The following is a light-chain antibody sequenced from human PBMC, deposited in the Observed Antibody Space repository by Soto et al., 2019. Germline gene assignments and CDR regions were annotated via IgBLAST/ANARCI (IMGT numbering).Light chain of an antibody. CDR2: GAS. CDR1: QSVNNN. V-gene: IGKV3-15*01. Sequence: EIVMTQSPATLSVSPGERATLSCRASQSVNNNLAWYQQKPGQAPRLLIYGASIRATGIPARFSGSESGTDFTLTISSLQSEDFAVYYCQQYNNWPLFTFGPGTKVDIK. CDR3: QQYNNWPLFT. J-gene: IGKJ3*01.